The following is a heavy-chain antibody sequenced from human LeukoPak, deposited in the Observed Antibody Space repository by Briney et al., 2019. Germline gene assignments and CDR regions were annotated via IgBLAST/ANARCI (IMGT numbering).Heavy chain of an antibody. V-gene: IGHV4-59*01. CDR1: GGSISSFY. J-gene: IGHJ4*02. CDR3: ARAGAGNSEFDY. D-gene: IGHD3-10*01. Sequence: SETLSLTCTVSGGSISSFYWSWIRQPPGQGLEWIGYIFNTGSASYNPSLRSRVTMSVDTSKNQFSLRLTSVSAADTAVYYCARAGAGNSEFDYWGQGTLVTVSS. CDR2: IFNTGSA.